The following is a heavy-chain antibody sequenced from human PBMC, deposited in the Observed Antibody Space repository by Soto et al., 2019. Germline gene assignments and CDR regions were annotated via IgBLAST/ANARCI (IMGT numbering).Heavy chain of an antibody. Sequence: ASVKVSCKASGYIFTGYYMHWVRQAPGQGLEWMGVINPSIGTTTYAQKFQGRVTMTRDTSTSTVYMEVSSLRSEDTAVYYCASTLGARFDYWGQGTLVTVSS. J-gene: IGHJ4*02. V-gene: IGHV1-46*03. CDR2: INPSIGTT. D-gene: IGHD1-26*01. CDR3: ASTLGARFDY. CDR1: GYIFTGYY.